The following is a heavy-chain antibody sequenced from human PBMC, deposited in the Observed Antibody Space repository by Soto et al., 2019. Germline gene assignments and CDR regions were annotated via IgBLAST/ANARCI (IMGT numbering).Heavy chain of an antibody. V-gene: IGHV1-18*01. CDR1: GYTFASYA. CDR3: ARDPPPPDY. CDR2: ISAYNGNT. Sequence: QVQLVQSGAEVKKPGASVKVSCKASGYTFASYAISWMRQAPGQGLEWMGWISAYNGNTNYAQKLQGRVTMTTDTSTSTAYWELRSPRSDDTAVSFCARDPPPPDYCGQGTLVTVSS. J-gene: IGHJ4*02.